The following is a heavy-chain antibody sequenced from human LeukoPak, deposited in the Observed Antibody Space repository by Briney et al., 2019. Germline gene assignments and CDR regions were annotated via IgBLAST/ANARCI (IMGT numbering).Heavy chain of an antibody. V-gene: IGHV3-11*04. CDR3: AKIQITILLGGGYMDV. J-gene: IGHJ6*03. D-gene: IGHD3-9*01. Sequence: TGGSLRLSCAASGFTFSDYYMSWIRQAPGKGLEWVSYISSSGSTIYYADSVKGRFTISRDNAKNSLYLQMNSLRAEDTAVYYCAKIQITILLGGGYMDVWGKGTTVTISS. CDR2: ISSSGSTI. CDR1: GFTFSDYY.